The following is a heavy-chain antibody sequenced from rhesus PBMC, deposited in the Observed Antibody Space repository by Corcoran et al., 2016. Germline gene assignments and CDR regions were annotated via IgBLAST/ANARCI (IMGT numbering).Heavy chain of an antibody. CDR2: IDVSSTST. V-gene: IGHV4S10*01. D-gene: IGHD1-1*01. CDR3: ARKLAYFDY. CDR1: GGSISDSYS. Sequence: QVQLQESGPGVVMPSETLSLTCAVSGGSISDSYSWSWIRQPPGKRLEWVGYIDVSSTSTNNNPSRKGRVTITKGTSKKQFSLKLSFVTAADTAVYYCARKLAYFDYWGQGVLVTVSS. J-gene: IGHJ4*01.